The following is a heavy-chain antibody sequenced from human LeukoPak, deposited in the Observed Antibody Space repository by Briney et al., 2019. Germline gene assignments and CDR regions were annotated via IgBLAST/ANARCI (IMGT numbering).Heavy chain of an antibody. CDR2: ISYDGSNK. V-gene: IGHV3-30*03. D-gene: IGHD6-13*01. Sequence: GSLRLSCAASGFTFSSYGMHWVRQAPGKGLEWVAVISYDGSNKYYADSVKGRFTISRDNSKNTAYLQMNSLKTEDTAVYYCTRLTAAAAPTTDYWGQGTLVTVSS. CDR3: TRLTAAAAPTTDY. J-gene: IGHJ4*02. CDR1: GFTFSSYG.